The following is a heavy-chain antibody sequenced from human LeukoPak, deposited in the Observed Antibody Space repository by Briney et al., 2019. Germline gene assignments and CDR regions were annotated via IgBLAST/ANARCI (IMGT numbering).Heavy chain of an antibody. D-gene: IGHD3-22*01. J-gene: IGHJ4*02. CDR1: GFTFDDYA. CDR2: ISWNSGSI. Sequence: GGSLRLSCAASGFTFDDYAMHWVRHAPGKGLEWVSGISWNSGSIGYADSVKGRFTISRDNAKNSLYLQMNSLRAEDTALYYCAKDSQAEYYYDSSGLDYWGQGTLVTVSS. CDR3: AKDSQAEYYYDSSGLDY. V-gene: IGHV3-9*01.